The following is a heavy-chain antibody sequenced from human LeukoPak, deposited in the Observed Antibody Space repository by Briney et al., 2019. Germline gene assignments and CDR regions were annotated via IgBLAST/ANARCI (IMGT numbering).Heavy chain of an antibody. Sequence: GGSLRLSCAASGFTFDDYAMHWVRQAPGKGLEWVSLISGDGGSTYYADSVKGRFTISRDNSKNSLYLQMNSLRTEDTALYYCAKVSGYYDSSGYYQEGGFDYWGQGTLVTVSS. V-gene: IGHV3-43*02. CDR3: AKVSGYYDSSGYYQEGGFDY. CDR1: GFTFDDYA. J-gene: IGHJ4*02. D-gene: IGHD3-22*01. CDR2: ISGDGGST.